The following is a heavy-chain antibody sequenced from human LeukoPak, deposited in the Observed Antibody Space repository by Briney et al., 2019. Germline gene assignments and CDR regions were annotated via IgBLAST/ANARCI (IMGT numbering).Heavy chain of an antibody. CDR2: IYHSGST. CDR1: GYSISSGYY. J-gene: IGHJ4*02. CDR3: ARDIVVVVAASYFDY. Sequence: SETLSLTCAVSGYSISSGYYWGWIRQPPGKGLEWIGSIYHSGSTHYNPSLKSRVTISVDTSKNQFSLKLSSVTAADTAVYYCARDIVVVVAASYFDYWGQGTLVTVSS. D-gene: IGHD2-15*01. V-gene: IGHV4-38-2*02.